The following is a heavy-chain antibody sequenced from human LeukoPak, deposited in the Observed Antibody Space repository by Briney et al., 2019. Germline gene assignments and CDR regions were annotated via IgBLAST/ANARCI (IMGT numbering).Heavy chain of an antibody. CDR2: LIGDGSSI. CDR1: RFTFDDFA. J-gene: IGHJ6*02. D-gene: IGHD3-10*01. Sequence: GGSVTLYCAASRFTFDDFAMQWLPQAPGKGLVWLSLLIGDGSSIYYAYSVKGRLTMSRGNSKNTLDLQMNSLRTEDTALYYCAKDINTPIVELSPDDWGQGTTFTVSS. CDR3: AKDINTPIVELSPDD. V-gene: IGHV3-43*02.